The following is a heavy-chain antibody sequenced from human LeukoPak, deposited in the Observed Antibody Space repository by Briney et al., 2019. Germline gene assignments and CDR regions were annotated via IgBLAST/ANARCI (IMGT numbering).Heavy chain of an antibody. CDR1: GFTFSICW. D-gene: IGHD3-22*01. CDR3: ARARGGGYDSSGSYSYYFDY. CDR2: IKQDGSEK. Sequence: GGSLRLSCAASGFTFSICWMSWVRQAPGKGLEWVANIKQDGSEKYYVDSWKGRFTISRDNAKNSLYLQMNSLRAEDTAVYYCARARGGGYDSSGSYSYYFDYWGQGTLVTVSS. V-gene: IGHV3-7*01. J-gene: IGHJ4*02.